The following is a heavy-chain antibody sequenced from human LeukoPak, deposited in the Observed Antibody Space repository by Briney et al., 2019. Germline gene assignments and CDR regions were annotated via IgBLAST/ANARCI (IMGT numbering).Heavy chain of an antibody. V-gene: IGHV3-53*01. CDR3: ARITSTYFDY. CDR1: GIRVNSNY. CDR2: IYSGGST. J-gene: IGHJ4*02. Sequence: GGSLRLSCAASGIRVNSNYMSWVRQAPGKGLEWVSVIYSGGSTSYADSVKGRFTISRDNSKNTMCLQMNSLRAEDTAVYYCARITSTYFDYWGQGTLVTVSS. D-gene: IGHD3-10*01.